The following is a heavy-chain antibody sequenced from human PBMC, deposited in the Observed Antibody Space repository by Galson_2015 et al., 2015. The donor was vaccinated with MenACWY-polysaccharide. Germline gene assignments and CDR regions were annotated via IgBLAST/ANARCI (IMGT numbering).Heavy chain of an antibody. CDR1: GFTFSSYA. V-gene: IGHV3-23*01. D-gene: IGHD3-3*01. CDR2: ISGSGGST. J-gene: IGHJ3*01. Sequence: SLRLSCAASGFTFSSYAMTWARQAPGKGLEWVSSISGSGGSTYYADSVKGRFTISRDNSKDTLYLQMNSLRAEDTAVYYCTKGRVWTGFFHGGFDFWGQGTMVTVSS. CDR3: TKGRVWTGFFHGGFDF.